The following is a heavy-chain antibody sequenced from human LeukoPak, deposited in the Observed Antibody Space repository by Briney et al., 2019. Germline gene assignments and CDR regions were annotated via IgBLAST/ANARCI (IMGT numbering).Heavy chain of an antibody. V-gene: IGHV3-48*03. CDR1: GFTFSSYE. D-gene: IGHD2-8*01. J-gene: IGHJ4*02. CDR2: ISSSGSTI. Sequence: GGSLRLSCAASGFTFSSYEMNWVRQAPGKGLEWVSYISSSGSTIYYADSVKGRFTISRDNAKNSLYLQMNNLRVEDTAVYYCARDTDGNLDHWGQGTLVTVSS. CDR3: ARDTDGNLDH.